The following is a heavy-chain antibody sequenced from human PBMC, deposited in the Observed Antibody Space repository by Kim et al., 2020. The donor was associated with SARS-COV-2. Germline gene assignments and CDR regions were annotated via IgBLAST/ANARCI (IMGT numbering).Heavy chain of an antibody. CDR3: ARDIEEWQLLGVFDY. Sequence: ADSVEVRFPIPRDNDKNALYLQMNSLGGDDTAVYYCARDIEEWQLLGVFDYWGQGTLVTVSS. D-gene: IGHD1-26*01. J-gene: IGHJ4*02. V-gene: IGHV3-74*01.